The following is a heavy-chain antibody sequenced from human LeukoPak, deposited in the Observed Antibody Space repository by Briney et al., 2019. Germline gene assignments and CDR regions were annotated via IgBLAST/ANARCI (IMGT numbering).Heavy chain of an antibody. D-gene: IGHD3-9*01. V-gene: IGHV1-69*04. Sequence: GSSVKVSCKASRGTFSSYAISWVRQAPGQGLEWMGWIIPILGIANYAQKFQGRVTITADKSTSTAYMELSSLRSEDTAVYYCASPYYDILTGYTYWGQGTLVTVSS. CDR2: IIPILGIA. CDR1: RGTFSSYA. CDR3: ASPYYDILTGYTY. J-gene: IGHJ4*02.